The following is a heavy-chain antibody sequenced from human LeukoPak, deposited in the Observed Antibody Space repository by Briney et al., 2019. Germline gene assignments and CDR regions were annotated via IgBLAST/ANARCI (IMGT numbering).Heavy chain of an antibody. D-gene: IGHD3-3*01. CDR3: ARDLVGGRSGYYDFWSGYWYNWFDP. CDR2: INPNSGVT. J-gene: IGHJ5*02. V-gene: IGHV1-2*02. CDR1: GYTFTGYY. Sequence: ASVKVSCKASGYTFTGYYMHWVRQAPGQGLEWMGWINPNSGVTNYAQKFQGRVTMTRDTSISTAYMELSRLRSDDTAVYYCARDLVGGRSGYYDFWSGYWYNWFDPWGQGTLVTVSS.